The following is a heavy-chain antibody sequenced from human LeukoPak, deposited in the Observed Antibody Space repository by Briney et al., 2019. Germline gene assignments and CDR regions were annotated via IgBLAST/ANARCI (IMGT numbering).Heavy chain of an antibody. Sequence: SETLSLTCSVSGYSISSGYYWGWIRQPPGRGLEWIGSIFHTSIPYQSSSFKNRLHMSVDTSKNQFSLKLTSVTAADTAVYYCVRELVGAPWRVDYWGPGTLVAVS. D-gene: IGHD1-26*01. V-gene: IGHV4-38-2*02. CDR3: VRELVGAPWRVDY. CDR2: IFHTSIP. CDR1: GYSISSGYY. J-gene: IGHJ4*02.